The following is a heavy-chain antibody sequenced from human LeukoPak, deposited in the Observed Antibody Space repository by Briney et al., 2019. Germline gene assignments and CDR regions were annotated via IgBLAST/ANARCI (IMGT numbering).Heavy chain of an antibody. Sequence: VASVKVSCKASGYTFTSYYMHWVRQAPGQGREWMGIINPSGGSTSYAQKFQGGVTMTRDTSTSTVYMELSSLRSEDTAVYYCARDCSSTSCFDYWGQGTLVTVSS. CDR3: ARDCSSTSCFDY. J-gene: IGHJ4*02. CDR1: GYTFTSYY. CDR2: INPSGGST. D-gene: IGHD2-2*01. V-gene: IGHV1-46*01.